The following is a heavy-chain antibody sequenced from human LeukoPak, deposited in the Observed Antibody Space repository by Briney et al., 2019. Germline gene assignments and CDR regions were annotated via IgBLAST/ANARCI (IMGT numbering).Heavy chain of an antibody. V-gene: IGHV4-34*01. CDR3: ARDDYGDHAPFDY. D-gene: IGHD4-17*01. J-gene: IGHJ4*02. CDR1: GCSFSGYY. Sequence: KPSETLSLTCAVYGCSFSGYYWSWLRQPPGKGLEWIGEINHSGSTNYNPSLKSRVTISVDTSKNQFSLKLSSVTAADTAVYYCARDDYGDHAPFDYWGQGTLVTVSS. CDR2: INHSGST.